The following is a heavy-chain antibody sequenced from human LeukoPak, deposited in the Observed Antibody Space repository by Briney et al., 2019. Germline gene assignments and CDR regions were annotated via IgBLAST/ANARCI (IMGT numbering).Heavy chain of an antibody. Sequence: SETLSLTCTVSGGSISSYYWSWIRQPPGKGLEWIGHINFSGSANYNPSLRRRVTISLDASKNQFSLRLRSVTAADTAVYYCACIPPDGYNFVFADWGQGTLVTVSS. V-gene: IGHV4-59*03. CDR2: INFSGSA. CDR1: GGSISSYY. CDR3: ACIPPDGYNFVFAD. D-gene: IGHD5-24*01. J-gene: IGHJ4*02.